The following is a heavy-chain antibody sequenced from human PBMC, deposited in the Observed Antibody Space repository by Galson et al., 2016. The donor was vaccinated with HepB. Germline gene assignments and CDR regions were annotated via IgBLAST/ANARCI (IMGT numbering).Heavy chain of an antibody. CDR1: GGPISRSSC. CDR2: VHHTGST. D-gene: IGHD2-2*02. CDR3: ARIRYTRAEADQSDY. V-gene: IGHV4-4*02. J-gene: IGHJ4*02. Sequence: SETLSLTCAVSGGPISRSSCWLWVRQPPGKGLEWVGEVHHTGSTKYNPSLESRVTIPADMSKNQFSLNLSAVTAADTAVYYCARIRYTRAEADQSDYWGQGTLVTVSS.